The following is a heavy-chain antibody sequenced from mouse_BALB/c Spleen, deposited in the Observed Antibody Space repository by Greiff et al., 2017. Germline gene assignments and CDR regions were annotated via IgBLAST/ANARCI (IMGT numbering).Heavy chain of an antibody. CDR2: ISYSGST. Sequence: EVHLVESGPGLVKPSQSLSLTCTVTGYSITSYYAWNWIRQFPGNKLEWMGYISYSGSTSYNPSLKSRISITRDTSKNQFFLQLNSVTTEDTATYYCARSYDGYYFDYWGQGTTLTVSS. J-gene: IGHJ2*01. V-gene: IGHV3-2*02. CDR3: ARSYDGYYFDY. D-gene: IGHD2-3*01. CDR1: GYSITSYYA.